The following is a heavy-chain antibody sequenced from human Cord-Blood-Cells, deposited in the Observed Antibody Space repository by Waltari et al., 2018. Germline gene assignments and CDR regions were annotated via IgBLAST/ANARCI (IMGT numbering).Heavy chain of an antibody. V-gene: IGHV1-18*01. CDR2: ISAYNGNT. CDR1: GYTFTSYG. CDR3: ARDHRGQLVYYYYGMDV. Sequence: QVQLVQSGAEVKKPGASVKVSCKASGYTFTSYGLSWVRQAPGQGLEWMGWISAYNGNTNYAQKLQGRVTMTTDTSTSTAYMELRSLRSDDTAVYYCARDHRGQLVYYYYGMDVWGQGTTVTVSS. J-gene: IGHJ6*02. D-gene: IGHD6-6*01.